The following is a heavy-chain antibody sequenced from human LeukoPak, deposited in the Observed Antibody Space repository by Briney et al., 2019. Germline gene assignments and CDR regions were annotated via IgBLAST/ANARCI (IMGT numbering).Heavy chain of an antibody. CDR3: ASAEYSSSAHDY. CDR1: GGSFSGYY. CDR2: INHSGST. V-gene: IGHV4-34*01. Sequence: SETLPLTCAVYGGSFSGYYWSWIRQPPGKGLEWIGEINHSGSTNYNPSLKSRVTISVDTSKNQFSLKLSSVTAADTAVYYCASAEYSSSAHDYWGQGTLVTVSS. D-gene: IGHD6-6*01. J-gene: IGHJ4*02.